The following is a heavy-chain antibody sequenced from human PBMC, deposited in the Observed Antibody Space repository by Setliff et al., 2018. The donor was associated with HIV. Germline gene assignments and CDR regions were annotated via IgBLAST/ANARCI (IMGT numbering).Heavy chain of an antibody. Sequence: SETLSLTCAVSGYSISSGYYWGWIRQPPGKGLEWIGSIYHSESTYYNPSLKSRVTISVDTSKNQFSLKLSSVTAADTAVYYCARAAWSSAVTDYWGQGTLVTVSS. CDR1: GYSISSGYY. D-gene: IGHD2-2*01. V-gene: IGHV4-38-2*01. CDR2: IYHSEST. J-gene: IGHJ4*02. CDR3: ARAAWSSAVTDY.